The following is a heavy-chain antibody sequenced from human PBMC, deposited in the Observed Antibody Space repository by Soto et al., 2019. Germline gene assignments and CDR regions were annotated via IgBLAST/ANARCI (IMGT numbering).Heavy chain of an antibody. V-gene: IGHV3-23*01. CDR3: AKDLFLRKAHDY. Sequence: GGSLRLSCAASGFTFSSYAMSWVRQAPGKGLEWVSAISGSGGSTYYADSVKGRFTISRDNSKNTLYLQMNSLRVEDTAVYYCAKDLFLRKAHDYWGQGTLVTVSS. D-gene: IGHD3-10*02. CDR1: GFTFSSYA. CDR2: ISGSGGST. J-gene: IGHJ4*02.